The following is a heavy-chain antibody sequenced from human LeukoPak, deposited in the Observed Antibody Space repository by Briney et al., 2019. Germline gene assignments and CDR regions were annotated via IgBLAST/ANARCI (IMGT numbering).Heavy chain of an antibody. V-gene: IGHV3-23*01. CDR3: AKQYCSSTSCYPDY. Sequence: GSLRLSCAASGFTFSSYAMSWVRQAPGKELEWVSAISGSGGSTYYADSVKGRFTISRDNSKNTLYLQMNSLRAEDTAVYYCAKQYCSSTSCYPDYWGQGTLVTVSS. CDR1: GFTFSSYA. D-gene: IGHD2-2*01. J-gene: IGHJ4*02. CDR2: ISGSGGST.